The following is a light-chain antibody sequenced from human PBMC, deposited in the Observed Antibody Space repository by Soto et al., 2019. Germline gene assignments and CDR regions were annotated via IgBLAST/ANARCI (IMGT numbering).Light chain of an antibody. J-gene: IGKJ2*01. CDR1: QSISSW. Sequence: IHRTQSPSTLSPCVGDRVTITCLASQSISSWLAWYQQKPGKAPKLLIYKASFLEGGVPSRFSGSGSGTEFTLTISSLQPDDFASYYCQHYDSFPATFGQGTKV. CDR3: QHYDSFPAT. CDR2: KAS. V-gene: IGKV1-5*03.